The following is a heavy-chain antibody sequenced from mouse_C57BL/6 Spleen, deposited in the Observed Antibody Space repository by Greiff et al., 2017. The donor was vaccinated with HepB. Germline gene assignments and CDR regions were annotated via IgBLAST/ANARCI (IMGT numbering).Heavy chain of an antibody. CDR3: TRLGYDGRYFDV. CDR2: IYPGNSDT. D-gene: IGHD2-2*01. V-gene: IGHV1-5*01. J-gene: IGHJ1*03. Sequence: EVQLQQSGTVLARPGASVKMSCKTSGYTFTSYWMHWVKQRPGQGLEWIGAIYPGNSDTSYNQKFKGKAKLTAVTSASTAYMELSSLTNEDSAVYYCTRLGYDGRYFDVWGTGPTVTVSS. CDR1: GYTFTSYW.